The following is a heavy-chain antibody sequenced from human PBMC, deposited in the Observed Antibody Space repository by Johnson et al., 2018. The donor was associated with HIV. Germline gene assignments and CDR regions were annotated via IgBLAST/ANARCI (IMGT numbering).Heavy chain of an antibody. CDR2: ISYDGSNK. D-gene: IGHD3-22*01. J-gene: IGHJ3*02. CDR3: ASDSSGYDERGEKDAFDI. CDR1: GFTFSSYA. V-gene: IGHV3-30-3*01. Sequence: QEKPVESGGGVVQPGRSLRLSCAASGFTFSSYAMHWVRQAPGKGLEWVAVISYDGSNKYYADSVKGRFTLARDNSKNTLYLQMNSLRAEDTAVYYCASDSSGYDERGEKDAFDIWGQGTMVTVSS.